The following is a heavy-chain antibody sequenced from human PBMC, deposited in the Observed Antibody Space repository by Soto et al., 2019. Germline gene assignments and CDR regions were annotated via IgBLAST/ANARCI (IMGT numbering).Heavy chain of an antibody. V-gene: IGHV1-69*13. CDR1: GGTFSSYG. D-gene: IGHD5-12*01. J-gene: IGHJ2*01. CDR2: IIPIFGTA. Sequence: SVKVSCKASGGTFSSYGISWVRQAPGQGLEWMGGIIPIFGTANYAQKFQGRVTITADESTSTAYMELSSLRSEDTAVYYCAREVASPGAWYFDLWGRGTLVTVSS. CDR3: AREVASPGAWYFDL.